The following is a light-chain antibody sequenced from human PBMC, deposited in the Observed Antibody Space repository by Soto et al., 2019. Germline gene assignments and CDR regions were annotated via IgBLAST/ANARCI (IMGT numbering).Light chain of an antibody. J-gene: IGKJ5*01. CDR1: QTVNSR. CDR2: HTS. CDR3: QQRSDWPRIT. Sequence: EMVLTQSPATLSSSPGERATVSCRASQTVNSRLAWYQHKPGQAPRLLIYHTSNRATGIPAGFSGSGSGTDFTLTISSLEPEDFAVYYCQQRSDWPRITFGQGTRLEIK. V-gene: IGKV3-11*01.